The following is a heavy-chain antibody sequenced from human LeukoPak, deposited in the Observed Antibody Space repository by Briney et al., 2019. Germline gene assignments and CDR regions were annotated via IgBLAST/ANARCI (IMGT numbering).Heavy chain of an antibody. CDR1: GFTVSNNY. J-gene: IGHJ4*02. D-gene: IGHD6-13*01. Sequence: GGSLRLSCAASGFTVSNNYMNWVRQAPGRGLEWVSVIYSAGTTYFADSVKGRFTISRDNSKNTLYLQMNSLRAEDTAVYYCAKEDSSSFDYWGQGTLVTVSS. CDR2: IYSAGTT. CDR3: AKEDSSSFDY. V-gene: IGHV3-53*01.